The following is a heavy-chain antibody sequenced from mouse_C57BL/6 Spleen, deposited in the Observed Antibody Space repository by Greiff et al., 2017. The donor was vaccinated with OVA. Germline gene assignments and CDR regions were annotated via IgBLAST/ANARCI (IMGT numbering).Heavy chain of an antibody. V-gene: IGHV1-69*01. CDR2: IDPSDSYT. Sequence: QVQLKQSGAELVMPGASVKLSCKASGYTFTSYWMHWVKQRPGQGLEWIGEIDPSDSYTNYNQKFKGKSTLTVDKSSSTAYMQLSSLTSEDSAVYYCARWRDGFAYWGQGTLVTVSA. CDR3: ARWRDGFAY. CDR1: GYTFTSYW. J-gene: IGHJ3*01.